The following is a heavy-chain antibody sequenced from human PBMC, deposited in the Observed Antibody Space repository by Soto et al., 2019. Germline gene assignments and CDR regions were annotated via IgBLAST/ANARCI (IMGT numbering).Heavy chain of an antibody. D-gene: IGHD3-10*01. CDR2: ISGSGGST. Sequence: EVQLLESGGGLVQPGGSLRLSCAASGFTFSSYAMSWVRQAPGKGLEWVSAISGSGGSTYYADSVKGRFTISRDNSKNTLYLQMNSLRAEDTAVYYCAKQQSPRHLSGPSITMVRGVIDYWGQGTLVTVSS. V-gene: IGHV3-23*01. J-gene: IGHJ4*02. CDR3: AKQQSPRHLSGPSITMVRGVIDY. CDR1: GFTFSSYA.